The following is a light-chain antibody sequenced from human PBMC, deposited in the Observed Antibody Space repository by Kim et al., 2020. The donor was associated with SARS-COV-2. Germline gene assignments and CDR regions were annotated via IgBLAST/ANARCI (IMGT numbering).Light chain of an antibody. CDR3: QQRSNWPLT. CDR1: QSVSYY. V-gene: IGKV3-11*01. J-gene: IGKJ4*01. CDR2: DAS. Sequence: FSAGERATLTCRASQSVSYYLAWYRQKPGQAPRLLIYDASKRATGIPARVSGSGSGTDFTLTISSLEPEDFAVYYCQQRSNWPLTFGGGTKVDIK.